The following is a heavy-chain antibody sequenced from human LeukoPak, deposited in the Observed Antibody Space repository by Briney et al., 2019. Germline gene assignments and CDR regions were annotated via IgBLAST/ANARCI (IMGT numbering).Heavy chain of an antibody. V-gene: IGHV4-31*03. D-gene: IGHD6-6*01. Sequence: TSETLSLTCTVSGGSISSGGYSWSWIRQHPGKGLEWIGYIYYSGSTYYNPSLKSRVTISVDTSKNQFSLKLSSVTAADTAVYYCARSLQDEYSSSGGNWFDPWGQGNLVTVSS. CDR2: IYYSGST. J-gene: IGHJ5*02. CDR3: ARSLQDEYSSSGGNWFDP. CDR1: GGSISSGGYS.